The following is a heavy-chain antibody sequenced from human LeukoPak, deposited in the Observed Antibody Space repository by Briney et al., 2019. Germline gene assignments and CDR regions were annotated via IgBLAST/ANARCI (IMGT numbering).Heavy chain of an antibody. Sequence: SETLSLTCTVSGGSISSGGYYWSWIRQHPGKGLEWIVYIYYSGSTYYNPSLKSRVTISVDTSKNQFSLKLSSVTAADTAVYYCARDTYSSGWYEVSTDAFDIWGQGTMVTVSS. CDR2: IYYSGST. CDR3: ARDTYSSGWYEVSTDAFDI. J-gene: IGHJ3*02. V-gene: IGHV4-31*03. CDR1: GGSISSGGYY. D-gene: IGHD6-19*01.